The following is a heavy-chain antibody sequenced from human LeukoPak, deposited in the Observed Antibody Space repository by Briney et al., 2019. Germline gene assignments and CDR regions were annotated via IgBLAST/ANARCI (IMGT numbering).Heavy chain of an antibody. CDR2: IKQDGSEK. J-gene: IGHJ4*02. CDR1: GGSISSYY. Sequence: ETLSLTCTVSGGSISSYYWSWIRQPPGKGLEWVANIKQDGSEKYYVDSVKGRFTISRDNAKNSLYLQMNSLRAEDTAVYYCARDGKAVPAAMRYWGQGTLVTVSS. D-gene: IGHD2-2*01. V-gene: IGHV3-7*03. CDR3: ARDGKAVPAAMRY.